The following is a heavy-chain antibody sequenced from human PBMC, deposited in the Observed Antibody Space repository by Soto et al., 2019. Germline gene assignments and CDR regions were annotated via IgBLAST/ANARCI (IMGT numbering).Heavy chain of an antibody. CDR1: GGTFSSYA. CDR3: ARDGITGTTGRRYAFDI. Sequence: ASVKVSCKASGGTFSSYAISWVRQAPGQGLEWMGGIIPIFGTANYAQKFQGRVTITADESTSTAYMELSSLRSEDTAVYYCARDGITGTTGRRYAFDIWGQGTMVTV. CDR2: IIPIFGTA. J-gene: IGHJ3*02. V-gene: IGHV1-69*13. D-gene: IGHD1-7*01.